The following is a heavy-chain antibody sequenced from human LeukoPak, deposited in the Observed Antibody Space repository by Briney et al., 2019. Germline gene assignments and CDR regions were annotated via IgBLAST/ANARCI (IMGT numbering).Heavy chain of an antibody. V-gene: IGHV3-21*01. D-gene: IGHD6-19*01. CDR2: ISSSSSYI. J-gene: IGHJ3*02. Sequence: GGSLRLSCAASGFTFSSYSMNWVRQAPVKGLEWVSSISSSSSYIYYADSVKGRFTISRDNAKNSLYLQMNSLRAEDTAVYYCARNWDMAVADAFDIWGQGTMVTVSS. CDR3: ARNWDMAVADAFDI. CDR1: GFTFSSYS.